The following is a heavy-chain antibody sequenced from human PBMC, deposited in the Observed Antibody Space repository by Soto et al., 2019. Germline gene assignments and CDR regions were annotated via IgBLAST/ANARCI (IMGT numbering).Heavy chain of an antibody. CDR3: ARTDRDFYGIDV. CDR1: GFTFRNYD. V-gene: IGHV3-13*05. J-gene: IGHJ6*02. Sequence: EVQLVESGGGLVQPGGSLRLSCEASGFTFRNYDMHWVRQGTGKGLEWVSGISAAGDPDYADSVEGRFTISRENAQNSFFLQMNSLRVGDTAVYYCARTDRDFYGIDVWGQCTKVIVSS. CDR2: ISAAGDP.